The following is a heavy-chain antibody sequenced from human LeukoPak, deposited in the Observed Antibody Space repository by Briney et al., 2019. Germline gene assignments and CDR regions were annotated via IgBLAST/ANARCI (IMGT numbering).Heavy chain of an antibody. CDR2: ISFDGSNK. J-gene: IGHJ4*02. CDR1: GFTFSGYT. D-gene: IGHD1-26*01. V-gene: IGHV3-30-3*01. CDR3: ARDTLWE. Sequence: GGSLRLSCAVSGFTFSGYTMHWVRQAPGKGLEWMAVISFDGSNKCYGDSVKGRFTISRDNSKNTLYLQMNSLRPDDTAIYYCARDTLWEWGQGTLVTVSS.